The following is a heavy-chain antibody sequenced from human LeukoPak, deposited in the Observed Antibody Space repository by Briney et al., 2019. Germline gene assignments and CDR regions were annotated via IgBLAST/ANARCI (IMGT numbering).Heavy chain of an antibody. J-gene: IGHJ4*02. Sequence: ASVKVSCKASGYTFTSYGISWVRQAPGQGLEWMGWISAYNGNTNYAQKLQGRVTMTTDTSTSTAYMELGSLRSDDTAVYYCARVPEDIVVVPAALPDYWGQGTLVTVSS. D-gene: IGHD2-2*01. CDR1: GYTFTSYG. V-gene: IGHV1-18*01. CDR2: ISAYNGNT. CDR3: ARVPEDIVVVPAALPDY.